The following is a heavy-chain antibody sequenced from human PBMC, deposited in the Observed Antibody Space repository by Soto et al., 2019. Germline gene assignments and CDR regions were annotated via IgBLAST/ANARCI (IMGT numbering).Heavy chain of an antibody. V-gene: IGHV4-31*02. CDR3: ASGYSYGWYFAY. CDR1: WGTSVDVGGC. CDR2: IYYSGST. D-gene: IGHD5-18*01. J-gene: IGHJ4*02. Sequence: SEPLCLRRTVAWGTSVDVGGCWSCISQHPGKGLEWIGYIYYSGSTYYNPSLKSRVTISVDTSKNPFSLKLSSVTAADTAVYYCASGYSYGWYFAYWGKGTLVLVSS.